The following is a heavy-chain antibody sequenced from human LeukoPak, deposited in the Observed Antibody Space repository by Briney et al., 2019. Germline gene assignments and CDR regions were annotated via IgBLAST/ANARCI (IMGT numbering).Heavy chain of an antibody. CDR2: ISWNSGSI. J-gene: IGHJ4*02. V-gene: IGHV3-9*01. CDR3: AKDTGSGLERNFDY. CDR1: GFTFDDYA. Sequence: GGSLRLSCAASGFTFDDYAMHWVRQAPGKGLEWVSGISWNSGSIGYADSVKGRFTISRDNAKNSLYLQMNSLRAEDTALYYCAKDTGSGLERNFDYWGQGTLVTVSS. D-gene: IGHD2-15*01.